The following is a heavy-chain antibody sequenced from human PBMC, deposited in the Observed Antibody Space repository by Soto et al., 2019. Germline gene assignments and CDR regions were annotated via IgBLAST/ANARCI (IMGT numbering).Heavy chain of an antibody. J-gene: IGHJ6*02. V-gene: IGHV1-69*13. CDR1: GGTFSSYA. D-gene: IGHD1-26*01. CDR2: IIPIFGTA. CDR3: ARCCGAFFRERSYTRGPDYYYYGMDV. Sequence: SVKVSCKASGGTFSSYAISWVRQAPGQGLEWMGGIIPIFGTANYAQKFQGRVTITADESTSTAYMELSSLRSEDTAVYYCARCCGAFFRERSYTRGPDYYYYGMDVWGQGTTVTVSS.